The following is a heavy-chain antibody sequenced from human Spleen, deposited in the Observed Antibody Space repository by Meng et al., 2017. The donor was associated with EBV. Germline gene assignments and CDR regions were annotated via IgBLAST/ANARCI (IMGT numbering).Heavy chain of an antibody. CDR3: ARRPYCSGGSCYSSWYFDY. CDR2: IYYSVST. Sequence: QESRHGLVMPAATLSLAHTVSGVSVSSSSYYWSWIRQPPGKGLEGIGYIYYSVSTNYNPSLKSRVTISVDTSKNQFSLKLSSVTAADTAVYYCARRPYCSGGSCYSSWYFDYWGQGTLVTVSS. J-gene: IGHJ4*02. V-gene: IGHV4-61*01. CDR1: GVSVSSSSYY. D-gene: IGHD2-15*01.